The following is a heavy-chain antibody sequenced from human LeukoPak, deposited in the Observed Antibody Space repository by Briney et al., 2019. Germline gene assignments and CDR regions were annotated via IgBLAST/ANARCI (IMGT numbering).Heavy chain of an antibody. CDR1: GGSISSYY. D-gene: IGHD4-17*01. Sequence: PSETLSLTCTVSGGSISSYYWSWIRQPPGKGLEWIGYIYYSGSTNYNPSLKSRVTISVDTSKNQFSLKLSSVTAADTAVYYCAREGMTTGPYYYYMDVWGKGTTVTVSS. CDR3: AREGMTTGPYYYYMDV. CDR2: IYYSGST. J-gene: IGHJ6*03. V-gene: IGHV4-59*01.